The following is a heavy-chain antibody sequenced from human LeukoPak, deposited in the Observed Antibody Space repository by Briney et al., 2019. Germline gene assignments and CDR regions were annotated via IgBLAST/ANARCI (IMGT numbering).Heavy chain of an antibody. CDR2: IYYSGST. D-gene: IGHD1-26*01. CDR1: GGSISSGDYY. V-gene: IGHV4-30-4*01. CDR3: ARVMVGATSYFDY. Sequence: SQTLSLTCTVSGGSISSGDYYWGWIRQPPRTGLEWIGYIYYSGSTYYNPSLKSRVTISVDTSKNQFSLKLSSVTAADTAVYYCARVMVGATSYFDYWGQGTLVTVSS. J-gene: IGHJ4*02.